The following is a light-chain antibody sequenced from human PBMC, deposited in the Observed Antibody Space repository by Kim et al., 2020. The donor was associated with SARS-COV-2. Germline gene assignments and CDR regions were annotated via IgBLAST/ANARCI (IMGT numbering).Light chain of an antibody. Sequence: KTVTSSDTLSSGSSASNYVQWYQQRTGSAPTTVIYEDNQRPSGVPERFSGSIDSSSNSASLTISGLKTEDEADYYCQSYDSSTPWVFGGGTQLTVL. CDR2: EDN. CDR3: QSYDSSTPWV. CDR1: SGSSASNY. J-gene: IGLJ3*02. V-gene: IGLV6-57*03.